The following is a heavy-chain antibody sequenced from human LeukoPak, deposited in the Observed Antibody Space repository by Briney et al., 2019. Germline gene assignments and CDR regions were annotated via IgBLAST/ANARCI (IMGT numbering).Heavy chain of an antibody. CDR1: GGTFSSYA. D-gene: IGHD1-26*01. Sequence: SVKVSCKASGGTFSSYAISWVRQAPRQGLEWMGGIIPIFGTANYAQKFQGRVTITTDESTSTAYMELSSLRSEDTAVYYCARVRGSYYGGKYFGYWGQGTLVTVSS. CDR3: ARVRGSYYGGKYFGY. CDR2: IIPIFGTA. J-gene: IGHJ4*02. V-gene: IGHV1-69*05.